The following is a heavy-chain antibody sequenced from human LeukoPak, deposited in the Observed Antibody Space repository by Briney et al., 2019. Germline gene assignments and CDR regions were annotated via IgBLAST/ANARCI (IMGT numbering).Heavy chain of an antibody. Sequence: GGSLRLSCAASGFTFDDYAMHWVRQAPGKGLEWVSGISWNSGSIGYADSVKGRFTISRDNAKNSLYLQMNSLRAEDTAFYYCAKSTSSWSEFECWGQGTLVTVSS. V-gene: IGHV3-9*01. CDR2: ISWNSGSI. D-gene: IGHD6-13*01. CDR3: AKSTSSWSEFEC. J-gene: IGHJ4*02. CDR1: GFTFDDYA.